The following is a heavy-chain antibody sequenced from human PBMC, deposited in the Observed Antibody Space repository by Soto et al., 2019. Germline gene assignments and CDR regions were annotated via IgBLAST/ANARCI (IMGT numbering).Heavy chain of an antibody. D-gene: IGHD3-16*01. V-gene: IGHV3-30*18. CDR1: GFTFSSYG. CDR3: AKDWAYGMDV. CDR2: ISYDGSNK. J-gene: IGHJ6*02. Sequence: QVQLVESGGGVVQPGRSLRLSCAASGFTFSSYGMHWVRQAPGKGLEWVAVISYDGSNKYYADSVKGRFTISRDNSKNTLYPQMNSLRAEDTAVYYCAKDWAYGMDVWGQGTTVTVSS.